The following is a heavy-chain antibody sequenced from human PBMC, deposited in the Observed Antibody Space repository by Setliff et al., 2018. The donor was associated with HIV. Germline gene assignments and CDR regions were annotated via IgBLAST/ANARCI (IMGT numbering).Heavy chain of an antibody. CDR1: GGTFSTYT. CDR3: ARSVWAVVVPTDPAVDAFAI. Sequence: SVKVSCKTSGGTFSTYTIAWVRQAPGQGLEWMGRIVPIFGTPNYAQKFQGRVTITADKSTRTVYLDLRSLTSEDTAMYYCARSVWAVVVPTDPAVDAFAIWGQGTMVTVSS. J-gene: IGHJ3*02. CDR2: IVPIFGTP. V-gene: IGHV1-69*08. D-gene: IGHD2-2*01.